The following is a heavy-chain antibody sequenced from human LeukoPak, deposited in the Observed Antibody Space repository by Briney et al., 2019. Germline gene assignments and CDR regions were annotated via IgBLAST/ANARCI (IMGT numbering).Heavy chain of an antibody. V-gene: IGHV3-21*01. Sequence: GGSLRLSCAASGFTFSTYTMNWVRQAPGKGLEWVSSISSNSYSIYYADLVKGRFTISRDNAKSSLYLQMNGLSAEDTAVYYCARGTTGLIDYWGQGSLVTVSS. CDR2: ISSNSYSI. CDR3: ARGTTGLIDY. J-gene: IGHJ4*02. D-gene: IGHD1-7*01. CDR1: GFTFSTYT.